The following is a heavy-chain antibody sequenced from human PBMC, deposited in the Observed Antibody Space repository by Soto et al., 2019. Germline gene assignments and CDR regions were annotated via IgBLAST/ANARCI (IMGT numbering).Heavy chain of an antibody. J-gene: IGHJ3*02. D-gene: IGHD3-16*01. CDR3: ARDWVAFDI. CDR2: IWYDGSNK. CDR1: GFTFSSYG. V-gene: IGHV3-33*01. Sequence: QVQLVESGGGVVQPGRSLRLSCAASGFTFSSYGMHWVRQAPGKGLEWVAVIWYDGSNKYYADSVKGRFTISRDNSKNTLYLQMNSLRAEDTAVYYCARDWVAFDIWGQGTMVTVSS.